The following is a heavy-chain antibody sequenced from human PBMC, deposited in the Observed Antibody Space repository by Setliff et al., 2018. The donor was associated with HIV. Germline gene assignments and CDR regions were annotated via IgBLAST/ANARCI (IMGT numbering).Heavy chain of an antibody. CDR2: TSAYNGHT. CDR1: GYFLNMYG. Sequence: VASVKVSCKAYGYFLNMYGMSWVRQAPGQGLEWMGWTSAYNGHTDYMQKFQGRVTLTTDTSTSTAYMELKNLKSDDTAVYYCVRVDNYCGDSTCNGVGIDYWGQGTLVTVSS. CDR3: VRVDNYCGDSTCNGVGIDY. J-gene: IGHJ4*02. V-gene: IGHV1-18*01. D-gene: IGHD2-21*01.